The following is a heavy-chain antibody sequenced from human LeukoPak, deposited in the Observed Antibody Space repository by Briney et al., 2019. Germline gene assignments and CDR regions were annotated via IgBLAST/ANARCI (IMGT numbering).Heavy chain of an antibody. J-gene: IGHJ4*02. CDR3: ARGYLSGGSVDY. V-gene: IGHV1-8*01. Sequence: ASVKVSFKASGYTFTSYDINWVRQATGQGLEWMGWMNPNSGNTGYAQKFQGRVTMTRNTSISTAYMELSSLRSEDTAVYYCARGYLSGGSVDYWGQGTLVTVSS. CDR1: GYTFTSYD. D-gene: IGHD3-10*01. CDR2: MNPNSGNT.